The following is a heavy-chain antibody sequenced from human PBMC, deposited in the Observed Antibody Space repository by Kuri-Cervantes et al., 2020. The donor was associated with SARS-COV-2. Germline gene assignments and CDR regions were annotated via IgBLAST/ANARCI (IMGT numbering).Heavy chain of an antibody. CDR3: ARGPTKEFGQLGP. V-gene: IGHV1-69*05. CDR2: IIPIFGTA. J-gene: IGHJ4*02. Sequence: SVKVSCKASGYTFTSYAISWVRQAPGQGLEWMGGIIPIFGTANYAQKFQGRVTITTDESTSTAYMELSSLRSEDTAVYYCARGPTKEFGQLGPWDQGTLVTVSS. D-gene: IGHD6-6*01. CDR1: GYTFTSYA.